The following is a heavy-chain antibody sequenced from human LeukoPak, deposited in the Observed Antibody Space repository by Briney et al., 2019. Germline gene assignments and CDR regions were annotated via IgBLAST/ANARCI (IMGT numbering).Heavy chain of an antibody. CDR2: INPNSGGT. CDR3: ASSTLGELSLAEYFQH. J-gene: IGHJ1*01. Sequence: ASVKVSCKASGYTFTGYYMHWVRQAPGQGLEWMGWINPNSGGTNYEQKFQGRVTMTRDTSFSTAYMELSRLRSDDTAVYYCASSTLGELSLAEYFQHWGQGTLVTVSS. CDR1: GYTFTGYY. D-gene: IGHD3-10*01. V-gene: IGHV1-2*02.